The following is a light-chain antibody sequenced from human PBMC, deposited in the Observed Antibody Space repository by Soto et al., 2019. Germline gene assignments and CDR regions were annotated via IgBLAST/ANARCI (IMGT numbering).Light chain of an antibody. CDR2: EVI. Sequence: QSVLTQPASVSGSPGQSITISCTGNNSDVGGYNYVSWCQQHTGKAPKLMIYEVINRPSGVSNRFSGSKSGNTASLTISGLQAEDEADYYGSSYTSSSTVVFGGGAKFTVL. CDR3: SSYTSSSTVV. J-gene: IGLJ2*01. CDR1: NSDVGGYNY. V-gene: IGLV2-14*01.